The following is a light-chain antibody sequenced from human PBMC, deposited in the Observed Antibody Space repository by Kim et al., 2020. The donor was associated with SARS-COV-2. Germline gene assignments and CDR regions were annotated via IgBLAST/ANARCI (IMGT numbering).Light chain of an antibody. Sequence: EIVMTQSPATLSVSPGERATLSCRATQSVGSNLAWYQQKPGQAPRLLIYGASTRATGIPARFSCTGSGTEFSLTINSLQSEDFAVYYCQQYNNCPYTFGQGTKLEI. CDR2: GAS. CDR3: QQYNNCPYT. V-gene: IGKV3-15*01. J-gene: IGKJ2*01. CDR1: QSVGSN.